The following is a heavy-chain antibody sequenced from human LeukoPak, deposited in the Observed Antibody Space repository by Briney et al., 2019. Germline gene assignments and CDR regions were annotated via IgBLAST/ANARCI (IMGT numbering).Heavy chain of an antibody. J-gene: IGHJ4*02. Sequence: GRSLRLSCAASGFTFSSYGMHWVRQAPGKGLEWVAVISYDGSNKYYADSVKGRFTISRDNSKNTLYLQVNSLRAEDTAVYYCATRYYYGSGSYYNVPPLDYWGQGTLVTVSS. V-gene: IGHV3-30*03. CDR3: ATRYYYGSGSYYNVPPLDY. CDR1: GFTFSSYG. D-gene: IGHD3-10*01. CDR2: ISYDGSNK.